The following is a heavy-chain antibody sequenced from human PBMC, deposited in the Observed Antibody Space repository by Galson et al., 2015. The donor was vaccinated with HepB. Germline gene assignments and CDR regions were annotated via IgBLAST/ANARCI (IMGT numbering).Heavy chain of an antibody. Sequence: SLRLSCAASGFSFDTYVMNWVRQSPGRGLEWVAGLSNSGPATLYADFVKGRFTISRDDSNDKVYLQMNNLRVEDTAVYHCARSPPYCGVDCYLFDRWGQGTLVTVSS. D-gene: IGHD2-21*02. CDR1: GFSFDTYV. CDR2: LSNSGPAT. V-gene: IGHV3-23*01. CDR3: ARSPPYCGVDCYLFDR. J-gene: IGHJ4*02.